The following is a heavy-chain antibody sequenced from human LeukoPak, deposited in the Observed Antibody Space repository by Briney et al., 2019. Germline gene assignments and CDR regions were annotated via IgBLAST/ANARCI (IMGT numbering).Heavy chain of an antibody. CDR2: INYSGNG. Sequence: SETLSLTCSVSGGSISGSHYYWAWIRQPPGKGLEWVAIINYSGNGYYNPSRRSRATISVDTSTNQFSLNLNSVTAEETAVYYCARGYDYWGQGTLVTVSS. J-gene: IGHJ4*02. CDR1: GGSISGSHYY. V-gene: IGHV4-39*01. CDR3: ARGYDY. D-gene: IGHD3-22*01.